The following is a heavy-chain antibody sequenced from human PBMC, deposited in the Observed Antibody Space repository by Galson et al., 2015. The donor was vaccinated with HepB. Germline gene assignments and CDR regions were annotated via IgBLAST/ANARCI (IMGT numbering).Heavy chain of an antibody. Sequence: SVKVSCKVSGYTLTELSMHWVRQAPGKGLEWMGGFDPEDGETIYAQKFQGRVTMTEDTSTDTAYMELSSLRSEDTAVYYCATDIAAAGTDYYYGMDVWGQGTTVTVSS. V-gene: IGHV1-24*01. J-gene: IGHJ6*02. D-gene: IGHD6-13*01. CDR3: ATDIAAAGTDYYYGMDV. CDR1: GYTLTELS. CDR2: FDPEDGET.